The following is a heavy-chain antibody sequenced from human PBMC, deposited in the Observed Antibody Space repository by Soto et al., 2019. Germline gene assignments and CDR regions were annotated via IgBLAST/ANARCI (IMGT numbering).Heavy chain of an antibody. CDR3: ARVGGSRGWY. Sequence: QVQLQESGPGLVKPSETLSLTCTVSSDSITNYYWTWSRQSPGKGLEWIGYVHDSGRSNYNPSLKCGVKIPVEPSKKHFSLSRSAVTAADTAVYYCARVGGSRGWYWGQGTLVTVSS. J-gene: IGHJ4*02. D-gene: IGHD3-16*01. CDR2: VHDSGRS. V-gene: IGHV4-59*01. CDR1: SDSITNYY.